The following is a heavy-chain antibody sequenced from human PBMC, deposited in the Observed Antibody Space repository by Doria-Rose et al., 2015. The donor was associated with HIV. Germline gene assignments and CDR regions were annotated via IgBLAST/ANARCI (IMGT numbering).Heavy chain of an antibody. Sequence: VQLAESGGGLVQPGGSLRLSCVVSGITVSGNYMTWVRQAPGKGLEWVSVIYSGGSTYYADSVKGRFTISRDNSKNTLYLQLNSLRAEDTAVYYCARVTALHYFDYWGQGTLVTVSS. CDR1: GITVSGNY. J-gene: IGHJ4*02. V-gene: IGHV3-66*01. CDR3: ARVTALHYFDY. CDR2: IYSGGST. D-gene: IGHD5-18*01.